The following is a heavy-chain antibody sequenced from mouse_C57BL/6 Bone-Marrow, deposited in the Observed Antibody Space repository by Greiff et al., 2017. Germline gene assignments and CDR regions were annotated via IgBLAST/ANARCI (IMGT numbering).Heavy chain of an antibody. J-gene: IGHJ2*01. V-gene: IGHV1-72*01. CDR3: ARYIYYGHYFDY. D-gene: IGHD2-1*01. CDR2: IAPNSGGT. Sequence: QVQLQQPGAELVKPGASVKLSCKASGYTFTSYWMHWVKQRPGRGLEWIGRIAPNSGGTKYNEKFKSKATLTVDKPSSTAYMQLSSLTSEDSAVDYCARYIYYGHYFDYWGQGTTLTVSA. CDR1: GYTFTSYW.